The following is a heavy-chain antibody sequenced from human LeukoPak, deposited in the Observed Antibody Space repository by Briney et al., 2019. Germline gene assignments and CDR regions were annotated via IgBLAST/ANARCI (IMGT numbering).Heavy chain of an antibody. Sequence: SETLPLTCTASGASSSSYYWNWIRQPPGKGLEWIGYIYYRGSGNYNPSLKSRVTISVDTSKNQSSLRLTSVRVADTVVYYCARQTGVYYYIDVWGKETTVTVSS. J-gene: IGHJ6*03. V-gene: IGHV4-59*01. D-gene: IGHD2-8*01. CDR3: ARQTGVYYYIDV. CDR1: GASSSSYY. CDR2: IYYRGSG.